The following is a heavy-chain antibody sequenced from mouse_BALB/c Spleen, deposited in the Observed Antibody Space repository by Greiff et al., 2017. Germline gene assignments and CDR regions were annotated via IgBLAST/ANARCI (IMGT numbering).Heavy chain of an antibody. Sequence: VKLVESGPGLVAPSQSLSITCTVSGFSLTSYGVHWVRQPPGKGLEWLGVIWAGGSTNYNSALMSRLSISKDNSKSQVFLKMNSLQTDDTAMYYCARERPYYDYDYYAMDYWGQGTSVTVSS. D-gene: IGHD2-4*01. J-gene: IGHJ4*01. CDR3: ARERPYYDYDYYAMDY. CDR2: IWAGGST. V-gene: IGHV2-9*02. CDR1: GFSLTSYG.